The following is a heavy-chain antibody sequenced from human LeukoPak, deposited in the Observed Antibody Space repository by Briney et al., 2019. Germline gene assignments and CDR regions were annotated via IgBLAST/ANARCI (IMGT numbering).Heavy chain of an antibody. V-gene: IGHV6-1*01. J-gene: IGHJ3*02. Sequence: SQTLSLTCAISGDSVSSNSAAWNWIRQSPSRGLEWLGRTYYRSKWSTDYAVSVKSRININPDTSKNQFSLHLNSVSPEDTAVYYCVRDNKGIAVSAAFDIWGQGTMVTVSS. CDR2: TYYRSKWST. CDR1: GDSVSSNSAA. D-gene: IGHD6-19*01. CDR3: VRDNKGIAVSAAFDI.